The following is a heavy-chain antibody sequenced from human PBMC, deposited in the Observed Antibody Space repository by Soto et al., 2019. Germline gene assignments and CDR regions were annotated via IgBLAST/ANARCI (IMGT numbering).Heavy chain of an antibody. Sequence: ASVKVSCKASGYTFTSYGISWVRQAPGQGLEWMGWISGQNGNTYYAQKFQGRVTMTTDTSTSATYMELRSLGSDDTAVYYCARDYFYSSAYFHDTFDIWGQGTMVTVSS. D-gene: IGHD3-22*01. V-gene: IGHV1-18*01. CDR3: ARDYFYSSAYFHDTFDI. CDR1: GYTFTSYG. CDR2: ISGQNGNT. J-gene: IGHJ3*02.